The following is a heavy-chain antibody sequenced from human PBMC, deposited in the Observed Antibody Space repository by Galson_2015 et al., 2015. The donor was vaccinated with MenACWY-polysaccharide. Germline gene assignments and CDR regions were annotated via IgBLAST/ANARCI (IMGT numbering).Heavy chain of an antibody. D-gene: IGHD1-1*01. CDR2: IYYTGST. CDR1: GDSISTYY. Sequence: LSLTCTVSGDSISTYYWNWIRQPPGKGLEWVGYIYYTGSTNYNPSFNSRVTISLDTSQNQYSLKLKSVTAAATAVYYCARGRGQLPLQFDYWGQGVLVTVSS. J-gene: IGHJ4*02. CDR3: ARGRGQLPLQFDY. V-gene: IGHV4-59*01.